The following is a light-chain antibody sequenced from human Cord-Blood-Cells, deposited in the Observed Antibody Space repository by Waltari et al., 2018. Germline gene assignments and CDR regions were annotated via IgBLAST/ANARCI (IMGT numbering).Light chain of an antibody. CDR3: QQYYSTPFT. CDR1: QGISNS. Sequence: DIQMTQSPSSLSASVEDRVTITCRASQGISNSLVWYQQKPGKAPKLLLYAASRLESGVPSRFSGSGSGTDYTLTISSLQPEDFATYYCQQYYSTPFTFGPGTKVDIK. CDR2: AAS. J-gene: IGKJ3*01. V-gene: IGKV1-NL1*01.